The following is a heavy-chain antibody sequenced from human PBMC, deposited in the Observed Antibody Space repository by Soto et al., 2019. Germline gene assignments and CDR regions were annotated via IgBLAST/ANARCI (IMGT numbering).Heavy chain of an antibody. CDR1: GGTFSSYR. CDR3: ARMVPDSTVAAYGGNWFDP. J-gene: IGHJ5*02. V-gene: IGHV1-69*13. D-gene: IGHD6-19*01. Sequence: ASVKVCCKSSGGTFSSYRINWVRQAPGQGLEWVGGIVPIYRTADYAQKFQGRVTITADESARTSYMELRSLKSQDTAVYYCARMVPDSTVAAYGGNWFDPWGQGTLVTVSS. CDR2: IVPIYRTA.